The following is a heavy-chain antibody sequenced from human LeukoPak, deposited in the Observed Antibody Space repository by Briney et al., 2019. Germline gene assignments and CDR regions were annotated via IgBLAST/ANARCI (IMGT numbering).Heavy chain of an antibody. D-gene: IGHD5-24*01. CDR3: AGDVRDGYNNGFDY. Sequence: GGSLRLSCAASGFTFSSYGMHWVRQAPGKGLEWVAVIWYDGSNKYYADSVKGRFTISRDNSKNTLYLQMNSLRAEDTAVYYCAGDVRDGYNNGFDYWGQGTLVTVSS. CDR2: IWYDGSNK. J-gene: IGHJ5*01. V-gene: IGHV3-33*01. CDR1: GFTFSSYG.